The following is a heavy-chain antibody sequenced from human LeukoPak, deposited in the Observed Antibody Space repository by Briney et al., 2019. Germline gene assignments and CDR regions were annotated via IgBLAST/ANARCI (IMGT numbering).Heavy chain of an antibody. J-gene: IGHJ5*02. CDR2: ISSSSSYI. Sequence: PGGSLRLSCAASGFTFSSYNMNWVRQAPGKGLEWVSSISSSSSYIYYADSLKGRFTISRDNAKNSLFLQMTSLRAEATAVYYCARHLNSWFDHWGQGTLVTVSS. CDR3: ARHLNSWFDH. CDR1: GFTFSSYN. V-gene: IGHV3-21*01. D-gene: IGHD3-3*02.